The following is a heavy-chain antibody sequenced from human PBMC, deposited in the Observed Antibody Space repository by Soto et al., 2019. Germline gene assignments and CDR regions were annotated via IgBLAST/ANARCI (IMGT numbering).Heavy chain of an antibody. J-gene: IGHJ4*02. D-gene: IGHD2-15*01. V-gene: IGHV3-9*01. CDR3: AKAVVVDQKSWVNYFGS. Sequence: EVQLVESGGGLVQPGRSLRLSCAASGFTFDDYGMHWVRLAPGKGLEWVAAISWDSGIIDYVDAVRGRFTISRDNAKSSLYLQMNSLRAEGPAFYSCAKAVVVDQKSWVNYFGSRSKGTLVNVS. CDR2: ISWDSGII. CDR1: GFTFDDYG.